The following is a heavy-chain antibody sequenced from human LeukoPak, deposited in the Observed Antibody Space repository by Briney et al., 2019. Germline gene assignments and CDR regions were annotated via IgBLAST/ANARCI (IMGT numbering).Heavy chain of an antibody. J-gene: IGHJ4*02. Sequence: GGSLRLSCAASKFTFSSYAMHWVRQAPGKGLEWVAFISYDGSNKYYADSVKGRFTTSRDNSKNTLYLQMNSLRPEDTAVYYCARDHFMFRLGDYWGQGTLVTVSS. CDR1: KFTFSSYA. D-gene: IGHD3-10*02. CDR3: ARDHFMFRLGDY. CDR2: ISYDGSNK. V-gene: IGHV3-30-3*01.